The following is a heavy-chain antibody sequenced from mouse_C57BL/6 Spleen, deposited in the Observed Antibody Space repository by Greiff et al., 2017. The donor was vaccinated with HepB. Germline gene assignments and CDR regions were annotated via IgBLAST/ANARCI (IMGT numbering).Heavy chain of an antibody. D-gene: IGHD1-2*01. J-gene: IGHJ2*01. CDR1: GYTFTDYE. CDR3: TRRLGVYYFDY. CDR2: IDPETGGT. V-gene: IGHV1-15*01. Sequence: VQLQQSGAELVRPGASVTLSCKASGYTFTDYEMHWVKQTPVHGLEWIGAIDPETGGTAYNQKFKGKAILTADKSSSTAYMELRSLTSEDSAVYYCTRRLGVYYFDYWGQGTTLTVSS.